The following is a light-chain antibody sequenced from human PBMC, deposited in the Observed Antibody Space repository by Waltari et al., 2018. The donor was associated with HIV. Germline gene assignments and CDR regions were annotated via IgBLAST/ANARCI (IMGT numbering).Light chain of an antibody. V-gene: IGKV2-28*01. CDR3: METLQTPA. J-gene: IGKJ1*01. CDR2: SAS. CDR1: QSLLNKNGYHY. Sequence: DIALIQAPASLSVSPGKSASISCSSSQSLLNKNGYHYLVWYLHKPGQSPHLLIYSASIRAPGVPDRFSGSGSGTDFTLTISRVETDDVGLYYCMETLQTPAFGQGTRLEI.